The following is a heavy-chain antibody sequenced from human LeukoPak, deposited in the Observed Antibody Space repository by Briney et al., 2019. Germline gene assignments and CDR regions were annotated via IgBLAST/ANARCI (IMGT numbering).Heavy chain of an antibody. CDR2: ISGGGVTT. V-gene: IGHV3-23*01. CDR1: GFTSSSYA. CDR3: AGAHGYNYLYY. D-gene: IGHD5-24*01. Sequence: GGSLRLSCAASGFTSSSYAMHWVRQAPGKGLEWVSGISGGGVTTYYADSVKGRFTISRDNSKNTLYLQMNSLRAEDTAVYYCAGAHGYNYLYYWGQGTLVTVSS. J-gene: IGHJ4*02.